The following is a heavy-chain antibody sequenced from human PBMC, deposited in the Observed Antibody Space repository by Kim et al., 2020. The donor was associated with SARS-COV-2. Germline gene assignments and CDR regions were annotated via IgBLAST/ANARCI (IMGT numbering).Heavy chain of an antibody. Sequence: VKGRFTISRDNAKNSLYLQMNSLRAEDTAVYYCARDNYYGSGSYYYGMDVWGQGTTVTVSS. V-gene: IGHV3-11*05. D-gene: IGHD3-10*01. CDR3: ARDNYYGSGSYYYGMDV. J-gene: IGHJ6*02.